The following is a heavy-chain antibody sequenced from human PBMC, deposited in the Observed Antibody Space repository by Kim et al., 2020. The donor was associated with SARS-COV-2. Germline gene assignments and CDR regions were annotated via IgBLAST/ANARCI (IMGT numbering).Heavy chain of an antibody. CDR1: GGSIDSYY. D-gene: IGHD3-22*01. CDR2: VYYSGTT. V-gene: IGHV4-59*13. J-gene: IGHJ4*02. CDR3: ARGGYYDLSGYFFDY. Sequence: SETLSLTYTLSGGSIDSYYWTWIRQAPGKGLEWIGYVYYSGTTNYNPSLKSRLTISVDTSKNQFSLKLSSVTAADTAVYYCARGGYYDLSGYFFDYWGQG.